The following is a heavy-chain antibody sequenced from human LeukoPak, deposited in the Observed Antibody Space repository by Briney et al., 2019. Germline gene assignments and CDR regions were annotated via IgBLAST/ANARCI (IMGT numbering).Heavy chain of an antibody. CDR3: AKVSRDDYGDYY. CDR2: ISGSGGST. D-gene: IGHD4-17*01. Sequence: HSGGSLRLSCAASGFTFSSYAMSWVRQAPGKGLEWVLAISGSGGSTYYADSVKGRFTISRDNSKNTLYLQMNSLRAEDTAVYYCAKVSRDDYGDYYWGQGTLVTVSS. J-gene: IGHJ4*02. V-gene: IGHV3-23*01. CDR1: GFTFSSYA.